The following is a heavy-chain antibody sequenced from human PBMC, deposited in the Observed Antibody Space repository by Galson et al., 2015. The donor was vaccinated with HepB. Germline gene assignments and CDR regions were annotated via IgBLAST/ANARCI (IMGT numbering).Heavy chain of an antibody. V-gene: IGHV3-33*08. D-gene: IGHD3-10*01. Sequence: SLRLSCAASGFTFSSYGMHWVRQAPGKGLEWVAVIWYDGSNKYYADSVKGRFTISRDNSKNTLYLQMNSLRAEDTAVYYCARVKYYGSGRKRLTDAFDIWGQGTMVTVSS. CDR2: IWYDGSNK. J-gene: IGHJ3*02. CDR3: ARVKYYGSGRKRLTDAFDI. CDR1: GFTFSSYG.